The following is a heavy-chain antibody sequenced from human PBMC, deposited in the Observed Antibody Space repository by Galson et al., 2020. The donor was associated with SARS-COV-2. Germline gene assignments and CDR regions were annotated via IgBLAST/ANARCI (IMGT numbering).Heavy chain of an antibody. J-gene: IGHJ3*01. CDR3: AKGSNYDILTGPNAGDVFDF. Sequence: GGSLRLSCAASGFTFSSYAMNWVRQSPGKGLEWVSTISGSGVGTYYADSVKGRFTISRDNSKNTVFLQMNTLRAEDTAQFYCAKGSNYDILTGPNAGDVFDFWGQGTMVTVSS. CDR2: ISGSGVGT. D-gene: IGHD3-9*01. CDR1: GFTFSSYA. V-gene: IGHV3-23*01.